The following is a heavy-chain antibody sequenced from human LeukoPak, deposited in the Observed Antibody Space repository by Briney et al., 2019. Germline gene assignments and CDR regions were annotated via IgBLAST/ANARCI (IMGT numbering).Heavy chain of an antibody. Sequence: EASVNVSCKASGYTFTVYYMHWVRQAPGQGLEWMGRINPNSGGTNYAQKFQGRVTMTRDTSISTAYMELSRLRSDDTAVYYCARFCSSGSYFDYWGQGTLVTVSS. CDR1: GYTFTVYY. CDR2: INPNSGGT. V-gene: IGHV1-2*06. D-gene: IGHD6-19*01. J-gene: IGHJ4*02. CDR3: ARFCSSGSYFDY.